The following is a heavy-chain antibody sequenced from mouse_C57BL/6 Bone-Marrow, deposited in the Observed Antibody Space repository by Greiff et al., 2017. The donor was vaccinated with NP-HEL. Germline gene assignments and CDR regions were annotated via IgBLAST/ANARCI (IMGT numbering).Heavy chain of an antibody. CDR2: IDPSDSYT. D-gene: IGHD2-1*01. Sequence: QVQLQQSGAELVMPGASVKLSCKASGYTFTSYWMHWVKQRPGQGLEWIGEIDPSDSYTNYNQKFKGKSSLTVDKSSSTAYMQLSSLTSEDSAVYYCAIYGNLDYWGQGTTLTVSS. J-gene: IGHJ2*01. CDR1: GYTFTSYW. V-gene: IGHV1-69*01. CDR3: AIYGNLDY.